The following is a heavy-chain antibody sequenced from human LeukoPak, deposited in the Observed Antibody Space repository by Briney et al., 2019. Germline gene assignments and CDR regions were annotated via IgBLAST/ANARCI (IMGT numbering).Heavy chain of an antibody. J-gene: IGHJ4*02. CDR1: GFTFSSYA. V-gene: IGHV3-23*01. CDR3: AKGADSSGYFRPFDY. CDR2: ISGRGGST. D-gene: IGHD3-22*01. Sequence: GGSQRLSCAASGFTFSSYAMSWVRQAPGKGLEWVSAISGRGGSTYYADSVKGRFTISRDNSKNTLYLQMNSLRAEDTAVYYCAKGADSSGYFRPFDYWGQGTLVSASS.